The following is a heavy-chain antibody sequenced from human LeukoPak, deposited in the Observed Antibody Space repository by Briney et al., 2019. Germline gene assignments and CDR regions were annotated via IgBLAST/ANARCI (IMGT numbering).Heavy chain of an antibody. CDR3: ARNIMTGSMDV. CDR2: ISSGSSTI. V-gene: IGHV3-48*04. CDR1: GFTFSSDT. J-gene: IGHJ6*02. D-gene: IGHD3-9*01. Sequence: GGSMRLSCAASGFTFSSDTMHWVRQAPGKGLEWVSDISSGSSTINYADAVKGRFTISRDNAQNSLYLQMNSLRAEDTAVYYCARNIMTGSMDVWGQGTTVTVSS.